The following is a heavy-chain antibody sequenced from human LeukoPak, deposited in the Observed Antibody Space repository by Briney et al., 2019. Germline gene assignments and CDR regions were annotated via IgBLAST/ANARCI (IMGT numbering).Heavy chain of an antibody. J-gene: IGHJ4*02. CDR3: VRDGSGYAMWD. D-gene: IGHD5-12*01. CDR2: VHYGGSNK. V-gene: IGHV3-30*02. CDR1: GFTFSTYG. Sequence: GGSLRLSCAASGFTFSTYGMHWVRQAPGKGVEWVAFVHYGGSNKYYADSVKGRFAISRDNSKNSLYLQMNSLRAEDTAVYYCVRDGSGYAMWDWGQGTLVTVSS.